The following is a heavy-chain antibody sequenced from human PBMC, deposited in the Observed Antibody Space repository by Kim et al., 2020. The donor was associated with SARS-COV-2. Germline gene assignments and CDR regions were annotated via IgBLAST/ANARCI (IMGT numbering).Heavy chain of an antibody. Sequence: SVKGRFTIARDNSKNALYLQMNSLKAEETAVYYCASDLRKYSGYDCASRFWGQGTLVTVSS. J-gene: IGHJ4*01. D-gene: IGHD5-12*01. CDR3: ASDLRKYSGYDCASRF. V-gene: IGHV3-30*07.